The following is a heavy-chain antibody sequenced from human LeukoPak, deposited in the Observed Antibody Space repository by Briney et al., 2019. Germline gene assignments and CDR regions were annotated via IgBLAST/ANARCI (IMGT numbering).Heavy chain of an antibody. V-gene: IGHV4-59*01. Sequence: SETLSLTCTASGDSFSSYYWSWIRQPPGKGLEWIGNIYYSGNTKYNPSLKSRVSISGDTSNNQFSLELSYVTTADTALYYWARDKSPSDYTTLFDYWGEGILVTVSS. CDR2: IYYSGNT. D-gene: IGHD4-11*01. J-gene: IGHJ4*02. CDR3: ARDKSPSDYTTLFDY. CDR1: GDSFSSYY.